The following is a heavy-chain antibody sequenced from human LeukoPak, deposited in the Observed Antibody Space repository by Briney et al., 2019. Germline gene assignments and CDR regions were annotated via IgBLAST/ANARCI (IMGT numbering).Heavy chain of an antibody. CDR2: ISTSDGTI. CDR3: ARNFGGGDSSGPYY. J-gene: IGHJ4*02. CDR1: GFTFSSYG. D-gene: IGHD3-22*01. V-gene: IGHV3-48*04. Sequence: GGSLRLSCAASGFTFSSYGMHWVRQAPGKGLEWVSYISTSDGTIYYADSVKGRFTISRDNAKNSLYLQVNSLRAEDTALYYCARNFGGGDSSGPYYWGQGTLVTVSS.